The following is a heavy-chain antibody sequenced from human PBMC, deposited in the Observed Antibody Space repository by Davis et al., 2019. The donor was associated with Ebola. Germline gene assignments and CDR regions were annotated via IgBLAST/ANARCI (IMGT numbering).Heavy chain of an antibody. Sequence: PGGSLRLSCAASGFTFSSYSMNWVRQAPGKGLEWVSAVSGSGATTFHADSVKGRFTISRDNSKNTLYLQMDILRAEDTALYYCAKEAGRYGSGSYVTNWGQGTLVAVSS. V-gene: IGHV3-23*01. J-gene: IGHJ4*02. CDR3: AKEAGRYGSGSYVTN. D-gene: IGHD3-10*01. CDR1: GFTFSSYS. CDR2: VSGSGATT.